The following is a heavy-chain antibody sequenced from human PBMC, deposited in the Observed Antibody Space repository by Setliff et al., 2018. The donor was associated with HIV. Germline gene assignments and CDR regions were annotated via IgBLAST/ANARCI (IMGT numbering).Heavy chain of an antibody. Sequence: GSLRLSCAASGFTFSNAWMNWVRQAPGKGLEWVSSISSSSSYIYYADSVKGRFTISRDNAKNSLYLQMNSLRAEDTAVYYCARVSELLAYYMDVWGKGTTVTVSS. CDR1: GFTFSNAW. CDR3: ARVSELLAYYMDV. J-gene: IGHJ6*03. CDR2: ISSSSSYI. V-gene: IGHV3-21*01. D-gene: IGHD1-26*01.